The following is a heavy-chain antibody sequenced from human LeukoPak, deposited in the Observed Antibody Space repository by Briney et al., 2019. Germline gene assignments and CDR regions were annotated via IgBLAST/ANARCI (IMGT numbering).Heavy chain of an antibody. V-gene: IGHV3-9*01. Sequence: PGGSLRLSCAASGFSFSSYAMSWVRQAPGKGLEWVSGISWNSGSIGYADSVKGRFTISRDNAKNSLYLQMNSLRAEDTALYYCAKARSPAISTAIGAFDIWGQGTTVTVSS. J-gene: IGHJ3*02. D-gene: IGHD2-21*02. CDR1: GFSFSSYA. CDR2: ISWNSGSI. CDR3: AKARSPAISTAIGAFDI.